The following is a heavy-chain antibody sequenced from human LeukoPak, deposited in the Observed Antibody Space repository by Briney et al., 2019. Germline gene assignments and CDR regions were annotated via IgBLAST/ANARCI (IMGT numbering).Heavy chain of an antibody. J-gene: IGHJ4*02. Sequence: GGSLRLSCAASGFTFSSYGMHWVRQAPGKGLEWVAVIWYDGSNKYYADSVKGRFTISRDNSKNTLYLQMNSLRAEDTAVYYCARDYYDSSSPLGIDYWGQGTLVTVSS. D-gene: IGHD3-22*01. CDR2: IWYDGSNK. CDR1: GFTFSSYG. V-gene: IGHV3-33*01. CDR3: ARDYYDSSSPLGIDY.